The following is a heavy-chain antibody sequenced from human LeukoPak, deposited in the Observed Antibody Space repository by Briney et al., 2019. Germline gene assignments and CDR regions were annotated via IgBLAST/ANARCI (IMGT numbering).Heavy chain of an antibody. V-gene: IGHV4-34*01. D-gene: IGHD3-22*01. CDR1: GESFSGNF. CDR2: IDNNGIT. J-gene: IGHJ3*02. Sequence: SETLSLTCAVSGESFSGNFWTWIRQSPGKGLEWIGEIDNNGITNYNPSLKSRVTISVDTSKNQFSLKLSSVTAADTAVYYCARGRRPYYYDSSGYYGAFDIWGQGTMVTVSS. CDR3: ARGRRPYYYDSSGYYGAFDI.